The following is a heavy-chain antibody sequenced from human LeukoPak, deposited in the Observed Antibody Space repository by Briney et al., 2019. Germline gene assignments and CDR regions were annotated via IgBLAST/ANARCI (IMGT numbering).Heavy chain of an antibody. J-gene: IGHJ4*02. CDR2: IYSGGSP. CDR1: GFTVSSNY. D-gene: IGHD2-15*01. V-gene: IGHV3-53*05. Sequence: GGSLRLSCAASGFTVSSNYMCWVRQAPGNGLEWVSVIYSGGSPYYADSVKGRFTISRDNATNSLYLQINSLRPEDMALYFCARGVGDYCSGVSCYYFASWGQGTLVTVSS. CDR3: ARGVGDYCSGVSCYYFAS.